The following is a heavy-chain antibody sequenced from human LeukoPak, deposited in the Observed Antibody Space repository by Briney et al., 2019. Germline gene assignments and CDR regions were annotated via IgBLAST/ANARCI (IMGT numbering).Heavy chain of an antibody. CDR3: ARGLRIDY. D-gene: IGHD5-12*01. CDR1: GFTFSRYW. V-gene: IGHV3-74*01. Sequence: PGGSLRLSCAASGFTFSRYWMHWVRQAPGKGLVWVSRINSDGSTTTYADSVTGRFTVSRDNAKNTQYLQMNSLRAEDTAVYYCARGLRIDYWGQGTLVTVSS. J-gene: IGHJ4*02. CDR2: INSDGSTT.